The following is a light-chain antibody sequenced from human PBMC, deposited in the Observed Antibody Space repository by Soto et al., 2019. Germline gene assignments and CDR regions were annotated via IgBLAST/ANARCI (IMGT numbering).Light chain of an antibody. V-gene: IGKV3-15*01. Sequence: ERVMTQSPATLSVSHGERATLSCRASQSVSSNLAWYQQKPGQAPRLLIYGASTRATGIPARFSGSGSGTEFTLTISSLQSEDFAVYYCQQYNNWPRTFGQGTKV. CDR1: QSVSSN. J-gene: IGKJ1*01. CDR3: QQYNNWPRT. CDR2: GAS.